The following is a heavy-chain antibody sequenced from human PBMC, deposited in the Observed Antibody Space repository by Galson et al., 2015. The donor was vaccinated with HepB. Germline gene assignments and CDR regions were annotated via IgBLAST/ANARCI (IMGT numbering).Heavy chain of an antibody. Sequence: QSGAEVKKPGGYLKISCKASGYTFTSYWIGWVRQMPGKGLEWMGIIWPGDSDTRYSPSFQGQVTISVDKSINTAYLQWSSLKASDTAMYYCVRRGGYGQRAFDYWGQGTLVTVSS. V-gene: IGHV5-51*03. CDR2: IWPGDSDT. CDR3: VRRGGYGQRAFDY. D-gene: IGHD5-12*01. J-gene: IGHJ4*02. CDR1: GYTFTSYW.